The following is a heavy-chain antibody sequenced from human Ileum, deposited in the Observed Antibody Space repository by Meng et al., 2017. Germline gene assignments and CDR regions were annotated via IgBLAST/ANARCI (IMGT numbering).Heavy chain of an antibody. CDR2: LHYSGNI. CDR3: ARDHGTSKWFYY. CDR1: GGSIDRSRYY. J-gene: IGHJ4*02. D-gene: IGHD2-2*01. V-gene: IGHV4-39*07. Sequence: QRQLPVSGPGPVKPSETLALTCSASGGSIDRSRYYWGWIRQSPGKGLEWIGTLHYSGNIYYNPSLKSRVTISEDTSKDQFSLNLSSVTAADTAVYYCARDHGTSKWFYYWGQGMLVTVSS.